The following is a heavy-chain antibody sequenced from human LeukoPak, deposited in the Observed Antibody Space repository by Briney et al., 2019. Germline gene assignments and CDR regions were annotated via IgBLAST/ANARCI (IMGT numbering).Heavy chain of an antibody. CDR2: ISSSGSTI. V-gene: IGHV3-11*01. CDR3: VKDRSFYYDTTTYYHFDP. J-gene: IGHJ5*02. Sequence: GGSLRLSCAASGFIFSDYYMSWIRQAPGKGLEWVSYISSSGSTIYYADSVKGRFTISRDNAKNSLYLQMNSLRAEDTAVYYCVKDRSFYYDTTTYYHFDPWGQGTLVTVSS. CDR1: GFIFSDYY. D-gene: IGHD3-22*01.